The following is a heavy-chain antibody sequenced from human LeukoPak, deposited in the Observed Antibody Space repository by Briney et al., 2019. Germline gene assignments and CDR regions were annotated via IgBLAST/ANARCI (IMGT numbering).Heavy chain of an antibody. CDR2: IYSGGNT. D-gene: IGHD1-1*01. V-gene: IGHV3-66*01. CDR1: GFTLSSNY. J-gene: IGHJ4*02. Sequence: GGSLRLSCAASGFTLSSNYMSWVRQAPGKGLEGVSVIYSGGNTYYADSVKGRFTISRDNSKHTLYLQMNSLRAEDTAVYYCARVPAWNGYYFDYWGQGTLVTVSS. CDR3: ARVPAWNGYYFDY.